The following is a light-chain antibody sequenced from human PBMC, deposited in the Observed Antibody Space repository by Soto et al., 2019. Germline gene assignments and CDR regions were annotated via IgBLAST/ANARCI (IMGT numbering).Light chain of an antibody. CDR1: QSVSSSY. J-gene: IGKJ4*01. CDR2: GAS. CDR3: QQYGSSPLT. Sequence: EIVLTQSPGTLSLSPGERATLSCRASQSVSSSYLAWYQQKLGQAPRLLIYGASSTATGIPDRFSGSGSGTDFTHTISRLEPEDFAVYYCQQYGSSPLTYGGGNKVEIK. V-gene: IGKV3-20*01.